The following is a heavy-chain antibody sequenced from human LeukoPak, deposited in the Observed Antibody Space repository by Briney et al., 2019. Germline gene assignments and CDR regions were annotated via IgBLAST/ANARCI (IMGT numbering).Heavy chain of an antibody. CDR3: ARVVRRIANWFDP. D-gene: IGHD2-15*01. J-gene: IGHJ5*02. CDR2: IIPIFGTA. Sequence: SVKVSCKASGGTFSNYAMSWVRQAPGQGLEWMGGIIPIFGTAKYAQNFQGRVTITTDESTSTAYMELSRLRSDDTAVYYCARVVRRIANWFDPWGQGTLVTVSS. V-gene: IGHV1-69*05. CDR1: GGTFSNYA.